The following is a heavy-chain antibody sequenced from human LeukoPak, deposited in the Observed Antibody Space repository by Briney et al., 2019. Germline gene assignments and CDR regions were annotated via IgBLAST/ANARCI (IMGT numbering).Heavy chain of an antibody. J-gene: IGHJ6*02. CDR1: GFTFSDYY. CDR2: ISSSGTTT. D-gene: IGHD3-10*01. V-gene: IGHV3-11*01. Sequence: PGGSLRLSCGASGFTFSDYYMSWIRQAPGKGLEWVSYISSSGTTTYYADSVKGRFTISRDNAKNSLYLQMNSLRAEDSAVYYCARRGVLWFGELFYYGMDVWGQGTTVTVSS. CDR3: ARRGVLWFGELFYYGMDV.